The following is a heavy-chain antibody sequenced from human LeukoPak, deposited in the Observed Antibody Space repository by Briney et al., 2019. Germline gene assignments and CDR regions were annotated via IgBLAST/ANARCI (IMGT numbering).Heavy chain of an antibody. CDR3: ARDQVVGATQFDY. V-gene: IGHV3-21*01. CDR1: GFTFSSYA. Sequence: GGSLRLSCAASGFTFSSYAMSWVRQAPGKGLEWVSSISSSSSYIYYADSVKGRFTISRDNAKNSLYLQMNSLRAEDTAVYYCARDQVVGATQFDYWGQGTLVTVSS. J-gene: IGHJ4*02. CDR2: ISSSSSYI. D-gene: IGHD1-26*01.